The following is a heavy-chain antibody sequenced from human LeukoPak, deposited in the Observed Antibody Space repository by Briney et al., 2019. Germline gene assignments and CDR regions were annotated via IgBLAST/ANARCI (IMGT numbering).Heavy chain of an antibody. CDR3: ATDRGKYYYDSSGYYYY. Sequence: ASVKISCKVSGYTFTDYYMHWGQQAPGKGLEWMGLVDPEDGETIYAEKFQGRVTITADTSTDTAYMELSSLRTEDTAVYYCATDRGKYYYDSSGYYYYWGQGTLVTVSS. CDR1: GYTFTDYY. J-gene: IGHJ4*02. V-gene: IGHV1-69-2*01. D-gene: IGHD3-22*01. CDR2: VDPEDGET.